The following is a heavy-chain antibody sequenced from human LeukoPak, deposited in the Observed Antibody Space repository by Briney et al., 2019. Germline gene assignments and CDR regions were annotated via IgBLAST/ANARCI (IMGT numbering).Heavy chain of an antibody. CDR2: TYYRSKLYN. Sequence: SQTLSLTCAISGDSVSSNSAAWSWIRQSPSRGLEWLGRTYYRSKLYNDYTVSVKTRILIKPDTSKNQFSLQVNSVTPEDTAVYYCARGYGRGMDVWGQGTTVTVSS. J-gene: IGHJ6*02. CDR1: GDSVSSNSAA. V-gene: IGHV6-1*01. D-gene: IGHD1-26*01. CDR3: ARGYGRGMDV.